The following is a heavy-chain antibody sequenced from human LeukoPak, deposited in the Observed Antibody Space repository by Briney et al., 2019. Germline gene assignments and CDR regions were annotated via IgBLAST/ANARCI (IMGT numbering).Heavy chain of an antibody. D-gene: IGHD6-13*01. V-gene: IGHV4-59*01. Sequence: SETLSLTCTVSGGSISSYYWSWIRQPPGKGLEWIGYIYYSGSTNYNPSLKSRVTISVDTSKNQFSLKLSSVTAADTAVYYCAREGDSSWYHYFDYWGQGTLVTVSS. J-gene: IGHJ4*02. CDR3: AREGDSSWYHYFDY. CDR2: IYYSGST. CDR1: GGSISSYY.